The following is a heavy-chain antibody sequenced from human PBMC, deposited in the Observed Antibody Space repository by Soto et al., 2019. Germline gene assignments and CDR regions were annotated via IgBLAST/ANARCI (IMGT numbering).Heavy chain of an antibody. CDR3: ARGLYSGSYWGPYYYYGMDV. V-gene: IGHV1-69*13. Sequence: GASVKVSCKASGGTFSSYAISWVRQAPGQGLEWMGGIIPIFGTANYAQKFQGRVTITADESTSTAYMELSSLRSEDTAVYYCARGLYSGSYWGPYYYYGMDVWGQGTTVTVSS. J-gene: IGHJ6*02. CDR1: GGTFSSYA. D-gene: IGHD1-26*01. CDR2: IIPIFGTA.